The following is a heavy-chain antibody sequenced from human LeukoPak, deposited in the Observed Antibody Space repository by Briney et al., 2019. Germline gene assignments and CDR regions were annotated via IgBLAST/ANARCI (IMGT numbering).Heavy chain of an antibody. CDR2: ISSSSSTI. CDR1: GFTFSSYS. Sequence: GGTLRLSCAASGFTFSSYSMNWVRQAPGKGLEWVSYISSSSSTIYYADSVKGRFTISRDNAKNSLYLQMNSLRAEDTAVYYCARDIAAAGFDYWGQGTVVTVPS. CDR3: ARDIAAAGFDY. D-gene: IGHD6-13*01. V-gene: IGHV3-48*01. J-gene: IGHJ4*02.